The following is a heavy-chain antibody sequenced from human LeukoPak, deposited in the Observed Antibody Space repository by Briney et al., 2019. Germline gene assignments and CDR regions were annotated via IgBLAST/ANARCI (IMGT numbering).Heavy chain of an antibody. CDR2: IYYSGST. Sequence: SETLSLTCTVSGGSMSPYHWGWIRQPPGKGLEWTGYIYYSGSTNYNPSLNSRVTISVDTSKNQFSLRLSSVTAADTAIYYCARQDGSSGYYYGYWGQGTLVTVSS. CDR1: GGSMSPYH. J-gene: IGHJ4*02. V-gene: IGHV4-59*08. CDR3: ARQDGSSGYYYGY. D-gene: IGHD3-22*01.